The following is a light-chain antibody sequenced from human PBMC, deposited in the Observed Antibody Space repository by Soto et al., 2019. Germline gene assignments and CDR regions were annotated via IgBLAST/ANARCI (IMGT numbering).Light chain of an antibody. CDR3: ETWDSYTRV. J-gene: IGLJ7*01. CDR1: SGHSGYI. CDR2: LEGSGSY. V-gene: IGLV4-60*02. Sequence: QAVVTQSSSASASLGSSVKLTCTLNSGHSGYIITWHQQQPGKAPRFLMKLEGSGSYNKGSGVPDRFSGSSSGPDRYLTISNLQFEDEADYYCETWDSYTRVFGGGTQLTVL.